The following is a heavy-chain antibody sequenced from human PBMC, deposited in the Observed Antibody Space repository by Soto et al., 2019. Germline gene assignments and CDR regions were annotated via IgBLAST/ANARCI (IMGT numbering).Heavy chain of an antibody. CDR2: IHPNSGGT. CDR1: GYTFTGYH. J-gene: IGHJ4*02. V-gene: IGHV1-2*02. D-gene: IGHD1-26*01. CDR3: ARILSEEVGALHY. Sequence: QVQLVQSGAEVKKPGASVKVSCKASGYTFTGYHMHWVRQAPGQGLEWMGWIHPNSGGTSYAQKFQGRGTRTRDTSISTAYMELSRLRSDDTAVYYCARILSEEVGALHYWGQGTLVTVSS.